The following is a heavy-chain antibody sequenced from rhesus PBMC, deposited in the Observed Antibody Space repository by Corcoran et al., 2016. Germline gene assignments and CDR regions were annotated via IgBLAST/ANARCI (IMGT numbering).Heavy chain of an antibody. Sequence: QVQLQESGPAVVKPSETLSLTCAVSGGSISSSNWWSWIRQSSGKGLEWIGGIYGSGGSTEYNPSLKSRVTISIDTSKNQFSLKLSSVTAADTAVYYCARHRMGIQRVQLYYFDYWGQGVLVTVSS. V-gene: IGHV4-93*02. J-gene: IGHJ4*01. D-gene: IGHD5-42*01. CDR2: IYGSGGST. CDR3: ARHRMGIQRVQLYYFDY. CDR1: GGSISSSNW.